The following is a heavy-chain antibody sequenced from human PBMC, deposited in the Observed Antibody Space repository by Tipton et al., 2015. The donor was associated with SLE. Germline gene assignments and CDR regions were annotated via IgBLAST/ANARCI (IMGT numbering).Heavy chain of an antibody. CDR3: ARLAVAGLPFDY. Sequence: TLSLTCTVSGGSISSHYWSWIRQPPGKGLEWIGSIYYSGSTNYNPSLKSRVTISVDTSKNQFSLKLSSVTAADTAVYYCARLAVAGLPFDYWGQGTLVTVSS. J-gene: IGHJ4*02. D-gene: IGHD6-19*01. CDR2: IYYSGST. CDR1: GGSISSHY. V-gene: IGHV4-59*08.